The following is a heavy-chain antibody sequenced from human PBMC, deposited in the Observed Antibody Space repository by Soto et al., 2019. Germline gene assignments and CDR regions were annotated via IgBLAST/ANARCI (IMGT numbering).Heavy chain of an antibody. CDR2: IIPIFGTA. CDR3: ASYYYDSSGYYYKPYYFDY. D-gene: IGHD3-22*01. Sequence: QVQLVQSGAEVKKPGSSEKVSCKASGGTFSSYAISWVRQAPGQGLEWMGGIIPIFGTANYAQKFQGRVTITADESTSTAYIEMSSLRSKYTAVYYCASYYYDSSGYYYKPYYFDYWGQGTLVTVSS. CDR1: GGTFSSYA. V-gene: IGHV1-69*01. J-gene: IGHJ4*02.